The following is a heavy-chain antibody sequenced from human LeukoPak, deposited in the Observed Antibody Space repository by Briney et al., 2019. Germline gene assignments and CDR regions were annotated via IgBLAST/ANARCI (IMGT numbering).Heavy chain of an antibody. D-gene: IGHD6-19*01. CDR3: AREASSGWHIDY. CDR2: IFHSGNT. CDR1: GGSISSYY. V-gene: IGHV4-59*01. Sequence: SETLSLTCTVSGGSISSYYWSWIRQPPGKGLEWIGYIFHSGNTNYNPSLKSRVTMSVDTSKNQFSLKLSSVTAADTAVYYCAREASSGWHIDYWGQGTLVTVSS. J-gene: IGHJ4*02.